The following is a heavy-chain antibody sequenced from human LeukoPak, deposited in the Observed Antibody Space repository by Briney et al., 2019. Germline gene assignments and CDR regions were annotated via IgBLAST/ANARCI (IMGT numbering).Heavy chain of an antibody. J-gene: IGHJ4*02. V-gene: IGHV1-2*02. CDR3: ARDNRITGTTEDY. CDR1: GYTLTELS. D-gene: IGHD1-7*01. Sequence: ASVKVSCKVSGYTLTELSMHWVRQAPGQGLEWMGWINPNSGGTNYAQKFQGRVTMTRDTSISTAYMELSRLRSDDTAVYYCARDNRITGTTEDYWGQGTLVTVSS. CDR2: INPNSGGT.